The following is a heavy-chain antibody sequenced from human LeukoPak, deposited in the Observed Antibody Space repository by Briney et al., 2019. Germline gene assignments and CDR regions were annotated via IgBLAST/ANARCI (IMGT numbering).Heavy chain of an antibody. J-gene: IGHJ4*02. D-gene: IGHD1-26*01. CDR1: GFTFSNYG. CDR2: IWYDGSDK. CDR3: STMGTTTY. V-gene: IGHV3-33*03. Sequence: GGSLRLSCVAYGFTFSNYGMHWVRQAPGKGLDWVAVIWYDGSDKKYAESVKGRFTISRDNAKNTLYLQMNSLRAEDTAVYYCSTMGTTTYWGQGTLVTVSS.